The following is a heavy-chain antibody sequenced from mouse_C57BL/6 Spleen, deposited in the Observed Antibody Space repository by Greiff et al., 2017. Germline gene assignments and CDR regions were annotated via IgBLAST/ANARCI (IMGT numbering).Heavy chain of an antibody. V-gene: IGHV1-4*01. D-gene: IGHD1-1*01. CDR2: INPSSGYT. CDR3: ASGVGTTVGGAMDY. CDR1: GYTFTSYT. J-gene: IGHJ4*01. Sequence: VQLQESGAELARPGASVKMSCKASGYTFTSYTMHWVKQRPGQGLEWIGYINPSSGYTKYNQKFKDKATLTADKSSSTAYMQLSSLTSEDSAVYYCASGVGTTVGGAMDYWGQGTSVTVSS.